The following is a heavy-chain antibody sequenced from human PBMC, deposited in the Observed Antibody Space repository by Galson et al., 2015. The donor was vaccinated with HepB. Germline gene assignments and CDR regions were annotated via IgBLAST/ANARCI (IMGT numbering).Heavy chain of an antibody. CDR2: IYYSGST. CDR3: AREGGLQHSEGNWFDP. J-gene: IGHJ5*02. V-gene: IGHV4-30-4*01. CDR1: GGSISSGDYY. D-gene: IGHD4-11*01. Sequence: LSLTCTVSGGSISSGDYYWSWIRQPPGKGLEWIGYIYYSGSTYYNPSLKSRVTISVDTSKNQFSLKLSSVTAADTAVYYCAREGGLQHSEGNWFDPWGQGTLVTVSS.